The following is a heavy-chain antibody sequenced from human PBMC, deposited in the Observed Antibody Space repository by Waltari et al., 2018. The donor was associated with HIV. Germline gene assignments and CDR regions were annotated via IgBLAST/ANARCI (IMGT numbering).Heavy chain of an antibody. CDR2: ISSSSSYI. J-gene: IGHJ6*02. CDR1: GLSRSSSR. Sequence: EVQLVESEGGLVKPGGSLRLSCADSGLSRSSSRMTWLLQAPGKGLEWVSSISSSSSYIYYADSVKGRFTISRDNAKNSLYLQMNSLRVEDTAVYYCANSGGIGPYGMDVWGQGTTVTVSS. D-gene: IGHD6-13*01. CDR3: ANSGGIGPYGMDV. V-gene: IGHV3-21*01.